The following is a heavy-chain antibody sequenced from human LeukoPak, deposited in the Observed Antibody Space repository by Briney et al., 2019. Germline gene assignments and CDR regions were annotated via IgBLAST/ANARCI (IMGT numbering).Heavy chain of an antibody. J-gene: IGHJ3*01. V-gene: IGHV4-59*13. CDR1: GGSISRYY. Sequence: PSETLSLTCNVSGGSISRYYWHWIRQAPGKGPEWIGYNHYSGYTFYNPYLKTRATILVGTNQFSLELISVTAADTAVYFCAGQTGNKGAFDVWGQGTMVTVSS. CDR3: AGQTGNKGAFDV. CDR2: NHYSGYT. D-gene: IGHD1/OR15-1a*01.